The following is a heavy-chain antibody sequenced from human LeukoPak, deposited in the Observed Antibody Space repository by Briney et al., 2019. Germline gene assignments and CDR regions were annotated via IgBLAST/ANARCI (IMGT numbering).Heavy chain of an antibody. J-gene: IGHJ4*02. CDR2: IYYSGTT. V-gene: IGHV4-39*01. D-gene: IGHD6-19*01. CDR3: ARQDLAVSGIDY. CDR1: GGSISSGSHY. Sequence: PSETLSLXCTVSGGSISSGSHYWGWIRQPPGKGLEWIGSIYYSGTTYYSPSVKSRVTISLDKSKDQFSLKLNFVTAADTAVYYCARQDLAVSGIDYWGQGTLVTVSS.